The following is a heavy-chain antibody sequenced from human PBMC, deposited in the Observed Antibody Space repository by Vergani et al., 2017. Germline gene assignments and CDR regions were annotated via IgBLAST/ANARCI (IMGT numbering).Heavy chain of an antibody. CDR2: IYHSGST. D-gene: IGHD4-17*01. J-gene: IGHJ4*02. CDR3: ARVWVLWGLYGDYGGFDY. Sequence: QVQLQESGPGLVKPSETLSLTCTVSGYSISSGYYWGWIRQPPGKGLEWIGSIYHSGSTYYNPSLKSRVTISVDTSKHQFSLKLSSVTAADTAVYYCARVWVLWGLYGDYGGFDYGGQGTLVTVSS. V-gene: IGHV4-38-2*02. CDR1: GYSISSGYY.